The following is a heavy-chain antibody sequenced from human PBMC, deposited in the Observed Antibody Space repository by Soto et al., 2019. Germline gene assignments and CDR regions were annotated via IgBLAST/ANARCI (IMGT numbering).Heavy chain of an antibody. V-gene: IGHV4-34*01. CDR3: ARLVFNYYYLDV. CDR2: INHSGST. CDR1: GGSFSGYY. J-gene: IGHJ6*03. Sequence: PLETLSLTCGVDGGSFSGYYWSWIRQPPGKGLEWIGEINHSGSTNYNPSLKSRVTISVDTSKNQFSLKLSSVTAADTAVYYCARLVFNYYYLDVWGKGTTVTVSS. D-gene: IGHD2-8*01.